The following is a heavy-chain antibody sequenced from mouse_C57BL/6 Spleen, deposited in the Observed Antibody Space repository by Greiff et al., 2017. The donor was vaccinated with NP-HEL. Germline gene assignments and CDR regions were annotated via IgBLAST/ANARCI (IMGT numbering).Heavy chain of an antibody. V-gene: IGHV6-3*01. CDR3: TGGYYEGYAMDY. J-gene: IGHJ4*01. D-gene: IGHD1-1*01. CDR2: IRLKSDNYAT. CDR1: GFTFSNYW. Sequence: EVKLVESGGGLVQPGGSMKLSCVASGFTFSNYWMNWVRQSPEKGLEWVAQIRLKSDNYATHYAESVKGRFTISRDDSKSSVYLQMNNLRAEDTGMYYCTGGYYEGYAMDYWGQGTSVTVSS.